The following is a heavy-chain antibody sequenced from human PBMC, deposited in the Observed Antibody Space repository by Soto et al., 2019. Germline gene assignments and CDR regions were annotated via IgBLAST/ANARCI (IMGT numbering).Heavy chain of an antibody. CDR3: AKQVFNMDRGPLDP. Sequence: GESLKISCKASGYRFSSFWIGWARQKPGKGLEWMGVIYPGDSDTKYSPAFQGQVTMSVDQSTSTAYLEWRSLKASDSAMYYCAKQVFNMDRGPLDPWGQGTLVTVSS. J-gene: IGHJ5*02. V-gene: IGHV5-51*01. D-gene: IGHD3-10*01. CDR2: IYPGDSDT. CDR1: GYRFSSFW.